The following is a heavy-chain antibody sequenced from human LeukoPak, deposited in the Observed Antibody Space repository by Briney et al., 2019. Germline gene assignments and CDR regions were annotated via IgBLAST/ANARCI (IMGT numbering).Heavy chain of an antibody. CDR2: IYYSGST. CDR1: GGSISSYY. V-gene: IGHV4-59*01. CDR3: ARELAVTTLGAFDI. Sequence: SETLSLTCTVSGGSISSYYWSWIRQPPGKGLEWIGYIYYSGSTNYNPSLKSRVTTSVDTSKNQFSLKLSSVTAADTAVYYCARELAVTTLGAFDIWGQGTMVTVSS. J-gene: IGHJ3*02. D-gene: IGHD4-17*01.